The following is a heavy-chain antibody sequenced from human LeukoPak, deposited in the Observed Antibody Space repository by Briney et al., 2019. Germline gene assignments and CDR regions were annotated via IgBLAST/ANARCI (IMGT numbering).Heavy chain of an antibody. CDR3: ARSSRGLGYDFPFDY. J-gene: IGHJ4*02. V-gene: IGHV4-39*07. CDR1: GGSISDSSYY. D-gene: IGHD3-3*01. CDR2: IYYSGST. Sequence: SETLSLTCTVSGGSISDSSYYWGWIRQPPGKGLEWIGSIYYSGSTYYNPSLKSRVTISVDTSKNQFSLKLSSVTAADTAVYYCARSSRGLGYDFPFDYWGQGALVTVSS.